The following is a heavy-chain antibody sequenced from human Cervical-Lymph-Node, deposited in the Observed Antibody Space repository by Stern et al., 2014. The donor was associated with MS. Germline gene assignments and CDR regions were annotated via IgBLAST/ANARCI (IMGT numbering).Heavy chain of an antibody. CDR3: VKDQGVIADS. J-gene: IGHJ5*01. V-gene: IGHV1-69*01. D-gene: IGHD6-13*01. CDR2: SISLSGTT. CDR1: GGTFSSIE. Sequence: VQLVESGAEVKKPGSSLKVCCKASGGTFSSIEISWVRQAPGQVLESFVWSISLSGTTNHEPKGQVIVTIIADESTSTVNMELSSLRSEDTGVYYCVKDQGVIADSWGQGTLVTVSS.